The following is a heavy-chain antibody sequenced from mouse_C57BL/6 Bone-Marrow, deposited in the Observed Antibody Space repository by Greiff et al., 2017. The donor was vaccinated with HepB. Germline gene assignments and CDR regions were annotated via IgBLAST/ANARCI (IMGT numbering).Heavy chain of an antibody. J-gene: IGHJ4*01. Sequence: EVNVVESGGGLVKPGGSLKLSCAASGFTFSSYTMSWVRQTPEKRLEWVATISGGGGNTYYPDSVKGRFTISRDNAKNTLYLQMSSLRSEDTALYYCAIYYSSMDYWGQGTSVTVSS. CDR2: ISGGGGNT. D-gene: IGHD2-12*01. V-gene: IGHV5-9*01. CDR1: GFTFSSYT. CDR3: AIYYSSMDY.